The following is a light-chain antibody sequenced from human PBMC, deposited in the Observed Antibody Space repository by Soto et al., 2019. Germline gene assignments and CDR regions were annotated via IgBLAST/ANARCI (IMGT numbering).Light chain of an antibody. J-gene: IGKJ1*01. V-gene: IGKV3-20*01. Sequence: EIVLTQSPGTLSLSPGERATLSCRASQSVNSNYLAWYQRKPGHAPRLLIYGASNRATDITYRFSASGSGRDFTLTITRLEAEDFAVYYCQQYDSTPPTFGQGTKVEV. CDR3: QQYDSTPPT. CDR2: GAS. CDR1: QSVNSNY.